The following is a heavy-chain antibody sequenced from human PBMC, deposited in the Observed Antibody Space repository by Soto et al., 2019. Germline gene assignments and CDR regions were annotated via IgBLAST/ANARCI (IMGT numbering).Heavy chain of an antibody. V-gene: IGHV3-7*01. D-gene: IGHD3-22*01. CDR2: IMQDGSEK. J-gene: IGHJ4*02. Sequence: RLSCAASGFTFIGFWMSWVRQAPGKGLEWVANIMQDGSEKYYVDSVKGRFTISRDNAKNTLYLQMNSLRAEDTAVYYCARDRSNPHSYDSTAYYFFDYWGQGALVTVSS. CDR1: GFTFIGFW. CDR3: ARDRSNPHSYDSTAYYFFDY.